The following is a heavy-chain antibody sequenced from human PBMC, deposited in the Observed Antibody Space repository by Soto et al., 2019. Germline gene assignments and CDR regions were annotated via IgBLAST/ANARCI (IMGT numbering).Heavy chain of an antibody. CDR1: GFTFSSYA. V-gene: IGHV3-30-3*01. CDR3: ARDHSGGRYGHFDY. CDR2: ISHDGSSK. J-gene: IGHJ4*02. D-gene: IGHD2-15*01. Sequence: QAQLVESGGGVVQPGRSLRLSCAASGFTFSSYAMHWVRQAPGKGLEWVALISHDGSSKNYADSVEGRFSISRDNSKNTLYLQMNSLRPEDTAVYSCARDHSGGRYGHFDYWGQGTLVTVSS.